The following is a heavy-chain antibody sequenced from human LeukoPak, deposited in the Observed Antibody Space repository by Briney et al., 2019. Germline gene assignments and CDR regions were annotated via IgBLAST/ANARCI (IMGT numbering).Heavy chain of an antibody. J-gene: IGHJ6*03. CDR1: GYSFTSYW. Sequence: GDSLKISCKCSGYSFTSYWIGWVRQMPGKGLEWMRIIFPGDSDTRYSPSFQGQVTISADNSISTAYLQWSSLKASDTAIYYCARQPSYNYYMDVWGKGTTVTVSS. CDR2: IFPGDSDT. CDR3: ARQPSYNYYMDV. V-gene: IGHV5-51*01.